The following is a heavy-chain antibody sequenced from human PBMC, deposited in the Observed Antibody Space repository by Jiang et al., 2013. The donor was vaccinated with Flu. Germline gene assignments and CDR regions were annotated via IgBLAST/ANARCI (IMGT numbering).Heavy chain of an antibody. CDR1: ITHYY. CDR3: ARNAGNFDWILPTLYSFDY. V-gene: IGHV4-4*08. D-gene: IGHD3-9*01. J-gene: IGHJ4*01. Sequence: ITHYYWSWIRQSPGRGLEWIGFIYHSGIPNYNPSLKSRVTISVDTSKNQFSLKLNSVTAADTAVYFCARNAGNFDWILPTLYSFDYWGHGTQVTASS. CDR2: IYHSGIP.